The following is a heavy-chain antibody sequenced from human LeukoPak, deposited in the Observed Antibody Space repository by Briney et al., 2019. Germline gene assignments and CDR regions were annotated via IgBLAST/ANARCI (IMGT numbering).Heavy chain of an antibody. CDR1: GFTFSNYW. CDR2: IKADGSEK. D-gene: IGHD4-23*01. Sequence: PGGSLRLPCSVSGFTFSNYWMNWVRQAPGKGLEWVANIKADGSEKYYVDSVKGRFTISRDNAKNSLHLQMNSLSVEDTAVYYCASTNSLDYWGQGTLVTVPS. V-gene: IGHV3-7*01. J-gene: IGHJ4*02. CDR3: ASTNSLDY.